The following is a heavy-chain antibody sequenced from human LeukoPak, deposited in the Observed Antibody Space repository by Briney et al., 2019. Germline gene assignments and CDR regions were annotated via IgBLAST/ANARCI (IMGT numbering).Heavy chain of an antibody. CDR3: ARDPGNDSGYDC. V-gene: IGHV1-46*01. Sequence: ASVKVSCKASGYTFTSYYMHWVRQAPGQGLEWMGIINPSGGSTSYAQKFQGRVTMTRVMSTSTVYMELSSLRSDDTAVYYCARDPGNDSGYDCWGQGTLVTVSS. CDR1: GYTFTSYY. D-gene: IGHD5-12*01. J-gene: IGHJ4*02. CDR2: INPSGGST.